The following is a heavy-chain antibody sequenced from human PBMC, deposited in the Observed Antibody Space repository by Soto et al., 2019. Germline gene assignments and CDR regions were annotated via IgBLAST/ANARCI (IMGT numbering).Heavy chain of an antibody. CDR1: GFTFSSSA. V-gene: IGHV3-23*01. J-gene: IGHJ4*02. Sequence: EVQLLESGGAWIQPGGSLRLSCVGSGFTFSSSAMSWVRQAPGKGLEWVSTISGSAGSTYYAGSVKGRFTVSRDNSKNTLYLQMSSLRAEDTAVYYCARRAIPSPVLYFDHWGRGTLVTVSS. D-gene: IGHD2-21*01. CDR3: ARRAIPSPVLYFDH. CDR2: ISGSAGST.